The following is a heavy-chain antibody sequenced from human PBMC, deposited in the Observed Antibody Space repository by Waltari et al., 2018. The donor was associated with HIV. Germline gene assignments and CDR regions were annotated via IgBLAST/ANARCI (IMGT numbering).Heavy chain of an antibody. D-gene: IGHD5-12*01. CDR2: INHSGST. V-gene: IGHV4-34*01. J-gene: IGHJ4*02. CDR1: GGSFSGYY. Sequence: QVQLQQWGAGLLKPSETLSLTCAVYGGSFSGYYWSWLRQPPGKGLEWIGEINHSGSTNYNPSLKSRVTISVDTSKNQFSLKLSSVTAADTAVYYCARGRADIVATSGGFDYWGQGTLVTVSS. CDR3: ARGRADIVATSGGFDY.